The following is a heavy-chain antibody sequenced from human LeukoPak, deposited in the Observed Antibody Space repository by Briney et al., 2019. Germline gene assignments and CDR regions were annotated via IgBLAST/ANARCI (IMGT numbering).Heavy chain of an antibody. D-gene: IGHD6-19*01. CDR1: GFTFSSYG. Sequence: GRSLRLSCGASGFTFSSYGMHWVRQAPGKGLEWVAVIWYDGSSKYYADSVKGRFTISRDNSKNTLYLQMNSLRAEDTAVYYCAREGSGWYSFHYGMDVWGKGTTVTVSS. V-gene: IGHV3-33*01. CDR3: AREGSGWYSFHYGMDV. J-gene: IGHJ6*04. CDR2: IWYDGSSK.